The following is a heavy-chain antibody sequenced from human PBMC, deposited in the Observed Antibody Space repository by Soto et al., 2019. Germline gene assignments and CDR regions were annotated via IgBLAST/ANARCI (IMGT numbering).Heavy chain of an antibody. Sequence: LRLSCASSGFTFSSYWMSWVRQAPGKGLEWVANIKQDGSEKYCVDSVKGRFTISRDNAKNSLYLQMNSLRAEDTAVYYCARVRAGRDIVATISKYYYYYYMDVWGKGTTVTVSS. D-gene: IGHD5-12*01. CDR3: ARVRAGRDIVATISKYYYYYYMDV. CDR2: IKQDGSEK. V-gene: IGHV3-7*01. J-gene: IGHJ6*03. CDR1: GFTFSSYW.